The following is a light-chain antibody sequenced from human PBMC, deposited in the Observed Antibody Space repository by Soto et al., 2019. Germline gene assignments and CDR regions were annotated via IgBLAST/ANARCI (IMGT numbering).Light chain of an antibody. CDR2: SNN. Sequence: QSVLTQPPSASGTPGQRVTISCSGSGSNIGSNTVDWYQQLPGTAPKLLIYSNNQRPSGGPVRFSGSKSGTSVSLAICGLQSEDEADYYCAAWDDSLNGRLFGTGTQLTVL. V-gene: IGLV1-44*01. CDR3: AAWDDSLNGRL. J-gene: IGLJ1*01. CDR1: GSNIGSNT.